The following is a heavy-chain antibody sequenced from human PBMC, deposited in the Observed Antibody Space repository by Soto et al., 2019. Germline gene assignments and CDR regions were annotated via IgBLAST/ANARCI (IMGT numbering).Heavy chain of an antibody. J-gene: IGHJ6*02. CDR1: GYSFTSYW. V-gene: IGHV5-51*01. CDR3: ARRFYCGGDCYVGGMDV. CDR2: IYPGDSDT. Sequence: GESLKISCKGSGYSFTSYWIGWVRQMPGKGLEWMGIIYPGDSDTRYSPSFQGQVTISADKSISTAYLQWSSLKASDTAMYYCARRFYCGGDCYVGGMDVWGQGTTVTVSS. D-gene: IGHD2-21*02.